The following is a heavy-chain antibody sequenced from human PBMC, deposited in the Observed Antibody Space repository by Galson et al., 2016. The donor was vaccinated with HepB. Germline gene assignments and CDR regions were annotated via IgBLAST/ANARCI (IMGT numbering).Heavy chain of an antibody. CDR3: ARFEPSGRHSVPLTDSESLRTACLRVSGLRASECAIYYCGRLEGSGINYFDR. Sequence: QSGAEVKKPGESLKISCQGSGFSFTDYWIGWVRQTPGEGLEWMGIIHPGDPDPTHTLTFQGQVTLSADESISTAYLQWSSLKASDSAISYCARFEPSGRHSVPLTDSESLRTACLRVSGLRASECAIYYCGRLEGSGINYFDRWGQGTLVTVSS. CDR1: GFSFTDYW. CDR2: IHPGDPDP. J-gene: IGHJ4*02. D-gene: IGHD1-26*01. V-gene: IGHV5-51*01.